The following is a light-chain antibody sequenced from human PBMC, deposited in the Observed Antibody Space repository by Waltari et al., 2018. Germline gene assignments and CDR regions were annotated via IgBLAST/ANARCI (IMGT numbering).Light chain of an antibody. CDR2: SDY. V-gene: IGLV1-44*01. CDR3: AAWDDSLNGRKV. Sequence: QSVLTQSPSVSGTPGQRVTISCSGSSSSIGSNPVTCYQQLPATAPKPLIYSDYLRPSGVPDRFSGSRSGTSASLAISGLQSEDEADYYCAAWDDSLNGRKVFGGGTKLTVL. CDR1: SSSIGSNP. J-gene: IGLJ2*01.